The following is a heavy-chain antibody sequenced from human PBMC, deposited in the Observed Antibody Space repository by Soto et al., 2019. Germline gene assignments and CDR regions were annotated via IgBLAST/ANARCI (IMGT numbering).Heavy chain of an antibody. V-gene: IGHV3-7*01. J-gene: IGHJ3*02. CDR2: IKQDGNEK. Sequence: EVQLVESGGGLVQPGGSLRLSCAASGFTFSSYWMSWVRQAPGKGLEWVANIKQDGNEKYYVDSVKGRLTISRDNAKNSLFLQMNSLRGDDTAVYYCARDPPCSGGSCYDLSSFDIWGQGTMVTVSS. D-gene: IGHD2-15*01. CDR3: ARDPPCSGGSCYDLSSFDI. CDR1: GFTFSSYW.